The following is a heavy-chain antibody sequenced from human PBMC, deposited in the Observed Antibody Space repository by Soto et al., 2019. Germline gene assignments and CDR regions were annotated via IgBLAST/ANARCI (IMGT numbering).Heavy chain of an antibody. CDR3: AKDSYDFWSGYYQGHYFYH. V-gene: IGHV3-23*01. D-gene: IGHD3-3*01. J-gene: IGHJ4*02. CDR1: GFNFSSFA. Sequence: GGSLRLSCAASGFNFSSFAMSWVRQAPGKGLEWVSVISGSGGSTYYIDSVKGRFTISRDNSKNMFYLQMNSLRGEDTAVYYCAKDSYDFWSGYYQGHYFYHWGQGSLVTVSS. CDR2: ISGSGGST.